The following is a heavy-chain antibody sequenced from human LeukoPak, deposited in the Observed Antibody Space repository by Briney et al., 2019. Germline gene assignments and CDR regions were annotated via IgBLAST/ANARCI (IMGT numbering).Heavy chain of an antibody. D-gene: IGHD2-2*02. Sequence: PAGGSLRLSCAASGFTFSSCAMSWVRQAPGKGLEWVSAISGSGGSTYYADSVKGRFTISRDNSKNTLYLQMNSLRAEDTAVYYCARRDIVVVPAAIPGFMDVWGQGTTVTVSS. V-gene: IGHV3-23*01. CDR1: GFTFSSCA. CDR3: ARRDIVVVPAAIPGFMDV. J-gene: IGHJ6*02. CDR2: ISGSGGST.